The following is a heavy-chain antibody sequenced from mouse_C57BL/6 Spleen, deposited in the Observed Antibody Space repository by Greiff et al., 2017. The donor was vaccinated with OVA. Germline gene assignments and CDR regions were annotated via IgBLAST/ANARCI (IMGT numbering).Heavy chain of an antibody. J-gene: IGHJ4*01. D-gene: IGHD1-1*01. V-gene: IGHV1-9*01. Sequence: VQLQQSGAELMKPGASVKLSCKATGYTFTGYWIEWVKQRPGHGLEWIGEILPGSGSTNYNEKFKGKATFTADTSSNTAYMQLSSLTTEDSAIYYCARGGYYYGSREAFYAMDYWGQGTSGTVSS. CDR3: ARGGYYYGSREAFYAMDY. CDR2: ILPGSGST. CDR1: GYTFTGYW.